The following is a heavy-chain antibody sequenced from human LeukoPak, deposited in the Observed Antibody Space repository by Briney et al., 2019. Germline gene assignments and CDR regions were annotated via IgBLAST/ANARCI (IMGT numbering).Heavy chain of an antibody. V-gene: IGHV3-33*06. D-gene: IGHD1-26*01. Sequence: GGSLRLSCAASGFTFNSYGMHWVRQAPGKGLEWVAVIWYDGNSKYYEDSVKGRFTISRDNSKNTLYLQMNSLRAEDAAVYYCAQSGYLVGAPNFFYYYMDVWGRGTTVTVSS. CDR3: AQSGYLVGAPNFFYYYMDV. J-gene: IGHJ6*03. CDR2: IWYDGNSK. CDR1: GFTFNSYG.